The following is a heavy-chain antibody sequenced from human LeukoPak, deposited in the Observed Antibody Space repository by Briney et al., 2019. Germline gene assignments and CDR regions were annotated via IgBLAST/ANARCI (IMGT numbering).Heavy chain of an antibody. Sequence: PGGSLRLSCAASGFTFSSYAMSWVRQAPGKGLEWVSAISDSGGSTYYADSVKGRFTISRDNSKNTLYLQMNSLRAEDTAVYYCAKDGYYYYYMDVWGKGTTVTVSS. CDR1: GFTFSSYA. CDR3: AKDGYYYYYMDV. V-gene: IGHV3-23*01. CDR2: ISDSGGST. J-gene: IGHJ6*03.